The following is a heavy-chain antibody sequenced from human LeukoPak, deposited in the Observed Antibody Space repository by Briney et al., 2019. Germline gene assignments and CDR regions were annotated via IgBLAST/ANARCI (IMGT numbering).Heavy chain of an antibody. CDR1: GGSLSSYY. J-gene: IGHJ6*02. Sequence: SETLSLTCTVSGGSLSSYYWSWIRQPPGKGLEWIGYIYYSGSTNYNPSLKSRVTISVDTSKNQFSLKLSSVTAADTAVYYCARSNRTYYDFWSGSYYYGMDVWGQGTTVTVSS. CDR2: IYYSGST. D-gene: IGHD3-3*01. CDR3: ARSNRTYYDFWSGSYYYGMDV. V-gene: IGHV4-59*01.